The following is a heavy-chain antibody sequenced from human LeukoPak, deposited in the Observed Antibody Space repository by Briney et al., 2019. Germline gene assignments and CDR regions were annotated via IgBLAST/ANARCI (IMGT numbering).Heavy chain of an antibody. Sequence: SETLSLTCTVSGGSINSDTYYWTWIRQPAGKGLEWIGRIYTRGSTNYNPSLKSRVTLSVDTSRNQFSLKLGSVTAADTAVYYCARVFGGSDFNCYYYYIDVWGKGTTVTISS. CDR1: GGSINSDTYY. J-gene: IGHJ6*03. D-gene: IGHD5-12*01. V-gene: IGHV4-61*02. CDR3: ARVFGGSDFNCYYYYIDV. CDR2: IYTRGST.